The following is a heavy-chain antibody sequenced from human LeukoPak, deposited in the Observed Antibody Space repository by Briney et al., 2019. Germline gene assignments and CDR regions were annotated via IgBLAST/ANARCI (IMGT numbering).Heavy chain of an antibody. CDR2: INAGNGNT. D-gene: IGHD1-26*01. CDR3: ARAYGVGASSGLDY. Sequence: ASVKVSCKASGGTFSSYAISWVRQAPGQRLEWMGWINAGNGNTKYSQKFQGRVTITRDTSASTAYMELSSLRSEDTAVYYCARAYGVGASSGLDYWGQGTLVTVSS. CDR1: GGTFSSYA. V-gene: IGHV1-3*01. J-gene: IGHJ4*02.